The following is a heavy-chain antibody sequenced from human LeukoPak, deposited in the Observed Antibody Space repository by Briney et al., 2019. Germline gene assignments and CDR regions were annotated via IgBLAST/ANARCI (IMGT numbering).Heavy chain of an antibody. CDR3: ARLYSYYDSSGYSDFDY. D-gene: IGHD3-22*01. CDR1: GGSISSSSYC. V-gene: IGHV4-39*01. Sequence: PSETLSLTCTVSGGSISSSSYCWGWIRQPPGKGLEWIGSIYYSGSTYYNPSLKSRVTISVDTSKNQFSLKLSSVTAADTAVYYCARLYSYYDSSGYSDFDYWGQGTLVTVSS. J-gene: IGHJ4*02. CDR2: IYYSGST.